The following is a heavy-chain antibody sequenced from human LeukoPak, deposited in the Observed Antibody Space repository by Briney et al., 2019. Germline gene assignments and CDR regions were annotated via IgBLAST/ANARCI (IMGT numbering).Heavy chain of an antibody. Sequence: TGGSLRLSCAASGFTFSSYAMSWVRQAPGKGLEWVSAISGSGGSTYYADSVKGRFTISRDNSKNTLYLQMNSLRAEDTAVYYCAKHQREDDFWNPFDYWGQGTLVTVSS. D-gene: IGHD3-3*01. CDR1: GFTFSSYA. V-gene: IGHV3-23*01. CDR3: AKHQREDDFWNPFDY. J-gene: IGHJ4*02. CDR2: ISGSGGST.